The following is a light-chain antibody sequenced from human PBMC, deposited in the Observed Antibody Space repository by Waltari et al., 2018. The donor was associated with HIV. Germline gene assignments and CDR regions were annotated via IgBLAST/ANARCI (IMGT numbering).Light chain of an antibody. CDR1: QSVSSDY. J-gene: IGKJ1*01. CDR3: QQYGTSPWT. CDR2: GIS. Sequence: EIVLTQSPGTLSLSPGERATLSCGASQSVSSDYLAWYQQKPGQAPTLLIYGISKRATGIPDRFSGGGSGTDFTLTISRLEPEDFAVYYCQQYGTSPWTFGQGTKVEIK. V-gene: IGKV3-20*01.